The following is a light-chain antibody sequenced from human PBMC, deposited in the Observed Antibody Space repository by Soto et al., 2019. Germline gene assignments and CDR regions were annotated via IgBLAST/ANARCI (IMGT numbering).Light chain of an antibody. V-gene: IGKV4-1*01. J-gene: IGKJ1*01. CDR3: QQYYSPWT. CDR2: RAS. Sequence: DIVMTQSPDSLAVSLGERATINCKSSQSVLHSSNNKNYLAWYQQKPGQPPKLLIYRASTRESGVPDRFSGSGSGTDFTLSISSLQAEDVAVYYCQQYYSPWTFGQGTKVEIK. CDR1: QSVLHSSNNKNY.